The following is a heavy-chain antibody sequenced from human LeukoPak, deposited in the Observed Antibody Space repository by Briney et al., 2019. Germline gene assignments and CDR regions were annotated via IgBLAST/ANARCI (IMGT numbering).Heavy chain of an antibody. CDR2: INPNSGGT. D-gene: IGHD3-22*01. CDR1: GYTFTGYY. J-gene: IGHJ4*02. V-gene: IGHV1-2*02. CDR3: ARSAKKTYYYDSSGYY. Sequence: ASVKVSCKASGYTFTGYYMHWVRQAPGQGLEWMGWINPNSGGTNYAQKLQGRVTMTTDTSTSTAYMELRSLRSDDTAVYYCARSAKKTYYYDSSGYYWGQGTLVTVSS.